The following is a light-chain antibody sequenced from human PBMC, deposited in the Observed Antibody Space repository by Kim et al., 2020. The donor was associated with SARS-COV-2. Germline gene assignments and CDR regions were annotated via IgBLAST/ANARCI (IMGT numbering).Light chain of an antibody. V-gene: IGKV3-20*01. J-gene: IGKJ2*01. CDR3: QQYGSSSYT. CDR2: GAS. CDR1: HIVSSDY. Sequence: EIVLTQSPGTLSLSPGERATLSCRASHIVSSDYVAWFQQKPGQPPSLLIYGASNRATGIPDRFSGSGSGADFTLTITRLEPEDFALYYCQQYGSSSYTFGQGTKLEI.